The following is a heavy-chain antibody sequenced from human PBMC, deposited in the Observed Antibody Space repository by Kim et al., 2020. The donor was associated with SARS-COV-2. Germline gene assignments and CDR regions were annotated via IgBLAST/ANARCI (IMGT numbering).Heavy chain of an antibody. CDR3: AREWNCAY. V-gene: IGHV3-7*03. CDR2: IKQDGSEK. J-gene: IGHJ4*02. CDR1: GFTFSNYW. Sequence: GGSLRLSCAASGFTFSNYWMTWVRQAPGKGLEWVANIKQDGSEKYYVDSVKGRLTISRDNAKNSLYLQMDILRAEDTAVYYCAREWNCAYWGQGTLVTVSS. D-gene: IGHD1-7*01.